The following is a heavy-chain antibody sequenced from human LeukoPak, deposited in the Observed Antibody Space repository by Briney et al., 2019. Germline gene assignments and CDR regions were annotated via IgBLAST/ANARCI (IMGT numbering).Heavy chain of an antibody. CDR3: ARGYCDYSNCPARNRLDY. V-gene: IGHV1-8*03. Sequence: ASVKVSCKASGYTFTSYDINWVRQATGQGLEWMGWMNPNSGSTGYAQKFQGRVTITRNTSISTAYMELSSLRSDDTAVYFCARGYCDYSNCPARNRLDYWGQGTLVTVSS. J-gene: IGHJ4*02. CDR2: MNPNSGST. CDR1: GYTFTSYD. D-gene: IGHD3-16*01.